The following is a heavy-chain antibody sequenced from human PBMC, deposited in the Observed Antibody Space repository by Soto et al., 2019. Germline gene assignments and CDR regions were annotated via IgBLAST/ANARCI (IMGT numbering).Heavy chain of an antibody. D-gene: IGHD7-27*01. J-gene: IGHJ6*03. CDR1: GFTFSDYY. Sequence: GGSLRLSCAASGFTFSDYYMSWIRQAPGKGLEWVSYISSSGSTIYYADSVKGRFTISRDNAKNSLYLQMNSLRAEDTAVYYCARDEGNWDYYYYMDVWGQGTTVTVSS. CDR2: ISSSGSTI. V-gene: IGHV3-11*01. CDR3: ARDEGNWDYYYYMDV.